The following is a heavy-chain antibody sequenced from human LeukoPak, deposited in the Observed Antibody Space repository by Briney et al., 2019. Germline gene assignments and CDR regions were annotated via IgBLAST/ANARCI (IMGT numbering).Heavy chain of an antibody. Sequence: GASVKVSCKASGYTFTSYGISWVRQAPGQGLEWMGWISAYNGNTNYAQKLQGRVTMTTDTSTSTAYMELRSLRSDDTAVYYCAVKDIVVVPAAQGAFDIWGQGTMVTVSS. CDR1: GYTFTSYG. D-gene: IGHD2-2*01. CDR3: AVKDIVVVPAAQGAFDI. J-gene: IGHJ3*02. CDR2: ISAYNGNT. V-gene: IGHV1-18*01.